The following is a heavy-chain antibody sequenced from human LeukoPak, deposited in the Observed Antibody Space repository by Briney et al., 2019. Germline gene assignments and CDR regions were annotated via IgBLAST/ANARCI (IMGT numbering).Heavy chain of an antibody. CDR1: GFTFSSYA. CDR2: ISYDGSNK. V-gene: IGHV3-30-3*01. Sequence: GGSLRLSCAASGFTFSSYAMHWVRQAPGKGLEWVAVISYDGSNKYYADSVKGRFTISRDNSKNTLYLQMNSLRAEDTAVYYCARSEYYDFWSGYYMDVWGKGTTVTVSS. CDR3: ARSEYYDFWSGYYMDV. D-gene: IGHD3-3*01. J-gene: IGHJ6*03.